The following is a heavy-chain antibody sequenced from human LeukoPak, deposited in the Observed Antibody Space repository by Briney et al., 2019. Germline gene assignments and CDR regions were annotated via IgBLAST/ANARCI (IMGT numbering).Heavy chain of an antibody. Sequence: PSETLSLTCTVSGASITSYYWSWIRQPPGKGLEWIGYIYYSGSTTYKPSLKSRGTISVDTSKNQFSLKLSSVTAADTAVYYCARLSIVGATNFDYWGQGTLVTVSS. V-gene: IGHV4-59*08. D-gene: IGHD1-26*01. J-gene: IGHJ4*02. CDR2: IYYSGST. CDR3: ARLSIVGATNFDY. CDR1: GASITSYY.